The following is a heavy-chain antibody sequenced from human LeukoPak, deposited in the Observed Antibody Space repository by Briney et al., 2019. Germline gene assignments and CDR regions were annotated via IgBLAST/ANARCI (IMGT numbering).Heavy chain of an antibody. J-gene: IGHJ6*02. CDR3: ARDHYCSSTSCYGGPGYYYGMDV. Sequence: PGRSLRLSCAASGFTFSSYGMHWVRQAPGKGLEGVAVIWYDGSSKYYADSVKGRFTISRDNSKNTLYLQMNSLRAEDTAVYYCARDHYCSSTSCYGGPGYYYGMDVWGQGTTVTVSS. D-gene: IGHD2-2*01. V-gene: IGHV3-33*01. CDR1: GFTFSSYG. CDR2: IWYDGSSK.